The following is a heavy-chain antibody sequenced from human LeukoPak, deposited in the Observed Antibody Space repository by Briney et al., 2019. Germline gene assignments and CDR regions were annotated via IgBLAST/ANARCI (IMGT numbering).Heavy chain of an antibody. CDR2: IYYSGST. Sequence: SETLSLTCTVSGGSISSYYWSWIRQPPGKGLEWIGYIYYSGSTNYNPSLKSRVTISVDTSKNQFSLKLSSVTAADTAVYYCARNVDYGDYRSMWFDPWGQGTLVTVSS. CDR3: ARNVDYGDYRSMWFDP. J-gene: IGHJ5*02. CDR1: GGSISSYY. D-gene: IGHD4-17*01. V-gene: IGHV4-59*08.